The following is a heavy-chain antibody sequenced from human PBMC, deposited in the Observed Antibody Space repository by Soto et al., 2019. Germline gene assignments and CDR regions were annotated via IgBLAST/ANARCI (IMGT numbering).Heavy chain of an antibody. CDR1: GFTFSSYT. CDR2: ISGSGDST. J-gene: IGHJ6*02. CDR3: AKDRDGAAAGPTKFYGMDV. V-gene: IGHV3-23*01. Sequence: EVQLLESGGGSLQPGGSLRLSCAASGFTFSSYTMSWVRQAPGKELEWVSVISGSGDSTYYADSVRGRFTISRDNSKNTLYLPMNSLRAEDTAVYYCAKDRDGAAAGPTKFYGMDVWGQGTTVTVSS. D-gene: IGHD6-13*01.